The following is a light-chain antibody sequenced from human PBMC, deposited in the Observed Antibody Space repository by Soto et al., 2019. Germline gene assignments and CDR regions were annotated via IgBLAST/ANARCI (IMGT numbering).Light chain of an antibody. V-gene: IGLV3-21*02. J-gene: IGLJ1*01. CDR3: QVWHSSSDHFV. Sequence: SYALTKPPSGSVAPGQTARITCGENNIGGKSVHWYQQKPGQAPVLVVHDDSDRPSGIPERFSGSNSGNTATLTISRVEAGDEADYYCQVWHSSSDHFVFGTGTKV. CDR1: NIGGKS. CDR2: DDS.